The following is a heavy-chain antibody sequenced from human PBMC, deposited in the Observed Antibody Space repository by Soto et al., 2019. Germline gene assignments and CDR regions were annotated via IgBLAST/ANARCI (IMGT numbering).Heavy chain of an antibody. CDR3: TRSINWNYEYSFDY. V-gene: IGHV2-70*01. D-gene: IGHD1-7*01. CDR2: IDWEEEK. J-gene: IGHJ4*02. CDR1: GFSLSRKGMS. Sequence: SGPTLVNPKQTLILTFAFSGFSLSRKGMSVSWIRQPPGKALEFLALIDWEEEKFYSPSLRTRLTVSKDTSKSQVVLTLTNVDLVHTATYYCTRSINWNYEYSFDYSGQATLVTCSS.